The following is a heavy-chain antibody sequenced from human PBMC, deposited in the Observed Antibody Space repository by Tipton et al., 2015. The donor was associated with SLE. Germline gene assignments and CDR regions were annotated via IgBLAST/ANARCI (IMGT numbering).Heavy chain of an antibody. CDR2: IYYSGST. J-gene: IGHJ3*02. V-gene: IGHV4-39*07. Sequence: LRLSCTVSSGSISTNSYYWGWIRQPPGKGLEWIGSIYYSGSTYYNPSLKSRVTISVDTSKNQFSLKLSSVTAADTAVYYCARPFTYCGGDCSPFAFDIWGQGTLVTVSS. CDR1: SGSISTNSYY. CDR3: ARPFTYCGGDCSPFAFDI. D-gene: IGHD2-21*02.